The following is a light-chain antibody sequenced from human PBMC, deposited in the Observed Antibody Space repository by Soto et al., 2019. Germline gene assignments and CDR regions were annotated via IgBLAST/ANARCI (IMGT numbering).Light chain of an antibody. V-gene: IGLV2-8*01. CDR3: TSYAGSNMWV. Sequence: QSALTQPPSASGSPGQSVTISCTGTSSDVGAYNYVSWYQQYPGKAPKLMIYEVSKRPSGVPDRFSGSKSGKTASLTVSGLQPEDEADYYCTSYAGSNMWVFGGGTKLPS. CDR2: EVS. CDR1: SSDVGAYNY. J-gene: IGLJ3*02.